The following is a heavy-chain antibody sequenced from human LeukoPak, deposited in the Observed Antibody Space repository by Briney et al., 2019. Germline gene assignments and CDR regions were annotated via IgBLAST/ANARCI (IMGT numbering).Heavy chain of an antibody. J-gene: IGHJ4*02. CDR2: INHSGST. CDR1: GGSFSGYY. D-gene: IGHD3-22*01. Sequence: SETLSLTCAVYGGSFSGYYWSWIRQPPGKGLEWIGEINHSGSTNYNPSLKSRVTISVDTSKNQFSLKLSSVTAADTAVYYCARGIGDSSGYYYPDYWGQGTLVTVSS. CDR3: ARGIGDSSGYYYPDY. V-gene: IGHV4-34*01.